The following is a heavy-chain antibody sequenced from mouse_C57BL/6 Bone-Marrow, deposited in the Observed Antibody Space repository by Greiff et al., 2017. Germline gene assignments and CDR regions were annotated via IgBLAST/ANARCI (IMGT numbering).Heavy chain of an antibody. CDR2: INPSSGYT. CDR1: GYTFTSYT. Sequence: VQLQQSGAELARPGASVKMSCKASGYTFTSYTMHWVKQRPGQGLEWIGYINPSSGYTKYNQKFKDKATLTADKSSSTAYIQLSSLTSEDSAVYYCARWLLRAMDYWGQGTSVTVSS. J-gene: IGHJ4*01. CDR3: ARWLLRAMDY. V-gene: IGHV1-4*01. D-gene: IGHD2-3*01.